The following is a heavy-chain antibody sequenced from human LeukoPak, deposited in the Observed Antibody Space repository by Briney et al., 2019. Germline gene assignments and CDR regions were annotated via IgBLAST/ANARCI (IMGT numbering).Heavy chain of an antibody. D-gene: IGHD6-13*01. CDR2: INPNSGGT. CDR3: ASFDPRDQPAAGRYYYYIDV. CDR1: GYTFNGYY. V-gene: IGHV1-2*02. Sequence: ASVKVSCKASGYTFNGYYMRWVRQAPGQGLEWMGWINPNSGGTNYAQKFQGRVTMTRDTSISTAYMELSRLRSDDTAVYYCASFDPRDQPAAGRYYYYIDVWGKGTTVTVSS. J-gene: IGHJ6*03.